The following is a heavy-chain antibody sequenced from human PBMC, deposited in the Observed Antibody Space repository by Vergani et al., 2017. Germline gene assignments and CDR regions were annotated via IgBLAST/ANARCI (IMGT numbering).Heavy chain of an antibody. CDR2: INHSGST. CDR3: ARRSCGFRAGDY. J-gene: IGHJ4*02. D-gene: IGHD5-18*01. Sequence: QVQLQQWGAGLLKPSETLSLTCAVYGGSFSGYYWSWIRQPPGKGLEWIGEINHSGSTNYNPSLKSRVTISVDTSKNQFSLKLSSVTAADTAVYYCARRSCGFRAGDYWGQGTLVTVSS. CDR1: GGSFSGYY. V-gene: IGHV4-34*01.